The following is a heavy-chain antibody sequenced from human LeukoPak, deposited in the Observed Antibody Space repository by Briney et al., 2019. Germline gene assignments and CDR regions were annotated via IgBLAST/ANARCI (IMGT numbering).Heavy chain of an antibody. CDR2: IDQDESDE. Sequence: GGSLRLSCAASGFTLSDYWMSWVRQAPGKGLEWVANIDQDESDENYVDSVKGRFTISRDDAKNLLYLQMNSLRAEDTAVYFCARLSSWVFEIWGQGTMVTVSS. J-gene: IGHJ3*02. V-gene: IGHV3-7*01. CDR1: GFTLSDYW. D-gene: IGHD3-16*01. CDR3: ARLSSWVFEI.